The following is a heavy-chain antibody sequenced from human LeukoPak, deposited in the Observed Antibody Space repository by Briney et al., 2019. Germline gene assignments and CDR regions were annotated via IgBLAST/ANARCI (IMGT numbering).Heavy chain of an antibody. CDR1: GFTFSSYA. J-gene: IGHJ4*02. CDR2: ISYDGSNK. Sequence: GGSLRLSCAASGFTFSSYAMHWVRQAPGKGLEWVAVISYDGSNKYYADSVKGRFTISRDNSKNTLYLQMNSLKTEDTAVYYCTREGYFDYWGQGTLVTVSS. CDR3: TREGYFDY. V-gene: IGHV3-30*04.